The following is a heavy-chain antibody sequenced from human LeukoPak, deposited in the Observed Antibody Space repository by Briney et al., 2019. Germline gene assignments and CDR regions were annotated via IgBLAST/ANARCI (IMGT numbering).Heavy chain of an antibody. CDR1: GFTFSSYS. CDR3: ARDIDGYCSGGSCRYY. Sequence: PGRSLRLSCAASGFTFSSYSMNWVRQAPGKGLEWVSSISSSSSYIYYADSVKGRFTISRDNAKNSLYLQMNSLRAEDTAVYYCARDIDGYCSGGSCRYYWGQGTLVTVSS. J-gene: IGHJ4*02. CDR2: ISSSSSYI. V-gene: IGHV3-21*01. D-gene: IGHD2-15*01.